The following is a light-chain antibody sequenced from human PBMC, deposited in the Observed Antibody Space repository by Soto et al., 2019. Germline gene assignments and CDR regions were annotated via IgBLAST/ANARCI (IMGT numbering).Light chain of an antibody. J-gene: IGLJ1*01. CDR3: SSYTSNSGV. Sequence: QSVLTQPASVSGSPGQSITISCTGTSSDVGGYNYVSWYQQHPGKAPKLMIYEVSNRPSGVSNRFSGSKSGNTASLTISGLQAEDEADYYCSSYTSNSGVFGTGTKLTVL. V-gene: IGLV2-14*01. CDR2: EVS. CDR1: SSDVGGYNY.